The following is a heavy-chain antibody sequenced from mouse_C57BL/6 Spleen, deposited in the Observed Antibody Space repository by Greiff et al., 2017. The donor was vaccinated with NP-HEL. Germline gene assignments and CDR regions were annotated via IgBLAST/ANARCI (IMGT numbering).Heavy chain of an antibody. V-gene: IGHV5-4*01. Sequence: EVQRVESGGGLVKPGGSLKLSCAASGFTFSSYAMSWVRQTPEKRLEWVATISDGGSYTYYPDNVKGRFTISRDNAKNNLYLQMSHLKSEDTAMYYCARDDGYCRAWCAYWGQGTLVTVSA. CDR3: ARDDGYCRAWCAY. CDR2: ISDGGSYT. J-gene: IGHJ3*01. D-gene: IGHD2-3*01. CDR1: GFTFSSYA.